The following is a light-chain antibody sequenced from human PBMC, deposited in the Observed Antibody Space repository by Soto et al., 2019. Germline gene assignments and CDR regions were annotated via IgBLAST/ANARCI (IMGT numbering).Light chain of an antibody. CDR3: SSHTSSSTFV. V-gene: IGLV2-18*02. CDR1: SSDVGSNNR. CDR2: GVS. Sequence: QSVLTQPPSVSGSPGQSVSISCTGTSSDVGSNNRVSWYQQPPGTAPKLMIYGVSNRPSGVPDRFSGSKSGNTASLTISGRQAEDEADYYCSSHTSSSTFVFGTGTKLTVL. J-gene: IGLJ1*01.